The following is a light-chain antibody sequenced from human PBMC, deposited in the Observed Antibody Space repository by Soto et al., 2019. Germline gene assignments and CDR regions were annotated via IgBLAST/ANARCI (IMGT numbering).Light chain of an antibody. J-gene: IGKJ2*01. V-gene: IGKV3-20*01. CDR2: GAS. CDR3: QPYGRSPHT. CDR1: QSVSSSY. Sequence: EIVLTQSPGTLSLSPGERATLSCRASQSVSSSYLAWYQQKPGQAPRLLIYGASSRATGIPDRFSGSGSGTAFTLTISRLEPEDVAVYYCQPYGRSPHTFGQGTKLEIK.